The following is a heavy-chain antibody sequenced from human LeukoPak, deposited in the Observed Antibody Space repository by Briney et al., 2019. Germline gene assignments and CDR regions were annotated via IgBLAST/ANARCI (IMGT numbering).Heavy chain of an antibody. CDR2: ISSSTSTM. Sequence: GGSLRLSCAASGFTFSDYYMSWIRQAPGKGLEWVSYISSSTSTMYYADSVKGRFTISRDNSKNTLYLQMNSLRAEDTAVYYCAKSPGITIFGVVLYYWGQGTLVTVSS. CDR3: AKSPGITIFGVVLYY. CDR1: GFTFSDYY. V-gene: IGHV3-11*01. D-gene: IGHD3-3*01. J-gene: IGHJ4*02.